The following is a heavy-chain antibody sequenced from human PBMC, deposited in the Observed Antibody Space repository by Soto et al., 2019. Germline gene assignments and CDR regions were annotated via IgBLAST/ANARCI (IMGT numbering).Heavy chain of an antibody. CDR3: AKGEGRAAVRSSYDF. J-gene: IGHJ4*02. D-gene: IGHD1-26*01. Sequence: TGGSLKLSCASSGVTFSSHAMSWVRQAPGQGLEWVSVISASGGSTYYADSVKGRFTISRDNSKNALFLQMNSLRAEDTAVYYCAKGEGRAAVRSSYDFWGQGNAVTVSS. CDR2: ISASGGST. V-gene: IGHV3-23*01. CDR1: GVTFSSHA.